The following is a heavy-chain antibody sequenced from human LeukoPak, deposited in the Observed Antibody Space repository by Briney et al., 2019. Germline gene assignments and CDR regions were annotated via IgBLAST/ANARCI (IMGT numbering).Heavy chain of an antibody. CDR1: GISFIDYV. J-gene: IGHJ4*02. CDR2: ISNRDGSST. CDR3: TTRVGGTPDY. Sequence: PGGSLRLSCVASGISFIDYVMTWVRQAPGKGLEWVSAISNRDGSSTDYADSVKGRFTISRDNSRNTVYLQMNSVRAEDTALYYCTTRVGGTPDYWGLGTLVTVSS. D-gene: IGHD1-26*01. V-gene: IGHV3-23*01.